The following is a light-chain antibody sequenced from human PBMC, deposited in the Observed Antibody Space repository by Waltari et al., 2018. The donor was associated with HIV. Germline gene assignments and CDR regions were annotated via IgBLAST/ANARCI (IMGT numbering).Light chain of an antibody. CDR1: ELPKHY. J-gene: IGLJ3*02. Sequence: SYDLTQPPSVSVSPGQTARIACSGVELPKHYSYWYQQRPGQAPVLLLYKDNGRPSGSPEGFSGSSSGTTVTLTITGVQADDEADYWCQSADSSGAWVFGGGTKLTVL. CDR3: QSADSSGAWV. CDR2: KDN. V-gene: IGLV3-25*03.